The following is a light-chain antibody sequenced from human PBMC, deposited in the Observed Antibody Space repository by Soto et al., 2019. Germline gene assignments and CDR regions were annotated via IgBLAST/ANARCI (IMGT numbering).Light chain of an antibody. CDR1: QSVSSF. CDR2: DAS. Sequence: EIVLTQSPATLSLSPGERATLSCRASQSVSSFLAWYQQKPGQAPRLLIYDASNRATGIPARFSGSGSGTDFALTISSLEPEDFAVYYCQHRSNWPLTFGGGTKVEIK. J-gene: IGKJ4*01. V-gene: IGKV3-11*01. CDR3: QHRSNWPLT.